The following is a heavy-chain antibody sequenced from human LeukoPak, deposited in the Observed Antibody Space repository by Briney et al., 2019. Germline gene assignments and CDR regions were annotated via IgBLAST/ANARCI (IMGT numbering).Heavy chain of an antibody. V-gene: IGHV3-23*01. CDR2: ISGSGGST. D-gene: IGHD6-13*01. CDR3: ATYSSSWYYYYYYMDV. CDR1: GFTFSSYA. Sequence: GGSLRLSCAASGFTFSSYAMSWVRQAPGKGLEWGSAISGSGGSTYYADSVKGRFTISRDNSKNTLYLQMNSLRAEDTAVYYCATYSSSWYYYYYYMDVWGKGTTVTVSS. J-gene: IGHJ6*03.